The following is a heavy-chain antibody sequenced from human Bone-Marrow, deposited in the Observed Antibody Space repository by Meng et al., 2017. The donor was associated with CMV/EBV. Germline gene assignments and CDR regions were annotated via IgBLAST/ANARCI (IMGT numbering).Heavy chain of an antibody. CDR3: AKGALEWPIRGAYYYYYGMDV. J-gene: IGHJ6*02. CDR1: GGTFSSYT. V-gene: IGHV1-69*05. D-gene: IGHD3-3*01. Sequence: SVKVSCKASGGTFSSYTINWVRQAPGQGLEWMGGIIPIFGTANNAQKFQGRVTITTDESTNTAYMELSSLRAEDTAVYYCAKGALEWPIRGAYYYYYGMDVWGQGTTVTAP. CDR2: IIPIFGTA.